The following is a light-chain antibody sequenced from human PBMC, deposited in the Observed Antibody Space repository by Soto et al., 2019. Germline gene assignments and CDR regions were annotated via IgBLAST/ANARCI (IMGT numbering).Light chain of an antibody. CDR2: GAS. V-gene: IGKV3-20*01. CDR3: QQYGSSWT. Sequence: ELVWTQSPGTLSLSPGERATLSCRASQSVSSSYLAWSQQKPGQAPRLLIYGASSRATGIPDRFSGSGSGTDFTLTIRRLEPEDFAVYYCQQYGSSWTFGQGTKVDI. CDR1: QSVSSSY. J-gene: IGKJ1*01.